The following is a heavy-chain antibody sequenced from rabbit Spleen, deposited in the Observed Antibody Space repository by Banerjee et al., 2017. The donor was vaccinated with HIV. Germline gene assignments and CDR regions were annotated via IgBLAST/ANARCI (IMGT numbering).Heavy chain of an antibody. Sequence: QEQLEEYGGDLVQPEGSLTLTCTASGFTLSSYWMNWVRQAPGKGLEWIACIAAGSSGSTYYASWAKGRLTISKTSSTTVTLQMTSLTAADTATYFCARDLDGVIGWNFGWWGPGTLVTV. CDR3: ARDLDGVIGWNFGW. J-gene: IGHJ4*01. V-gene: IGHV1S45*01. CDR2: IAAGSSGST. D-gene: IGHD1-1*01. CDR1: GFTLSSYW.